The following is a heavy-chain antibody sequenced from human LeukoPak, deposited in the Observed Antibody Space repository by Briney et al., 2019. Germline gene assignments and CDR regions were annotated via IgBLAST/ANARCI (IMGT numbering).Heavy chain of an antibody. D-gene: IGHD3-16*01. CDR1: GGSISSYY. Sequence: KSSETLSLTCTVSGGSISSYYWTWIRQPAGKGLEWIGRIYTTGSTNYNPSLKSRVTISVDTSKNQFSLKLSSVTAADTAVYYCARLPADWGYVGPRWFDPWGQGTLVTVSS. J-gene: IGHJ5*02. V-gene: IGHV4-4*07. CDR3: ARLPADWGYVGPRWFDP. CDR2: IYTTGST.